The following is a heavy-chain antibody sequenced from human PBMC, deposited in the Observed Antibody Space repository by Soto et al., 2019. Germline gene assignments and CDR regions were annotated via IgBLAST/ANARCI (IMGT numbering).Heavy chain of an antibody. V-gene: IGHV3-21*01. CDR1: GFTFSSYS. CDR2: ISSSSSYI. Sequence: EVQLVESGGGLVKPGGSLRLSCAASGFTFSSYSMNWVRQAPGKGLEWVSSISSSSSYIYYADSVKGRFTISRDNAKNSLYLQMNSLRAEDTAVYYCARDFHFNYGDYEIYYYYYMDVWGKGTTVTVSS. CDR3: ARDFHFNYGDYEIYYYYYMDV. J-gene: IGHJ6*03. D-gene: IGHD4-17*01.